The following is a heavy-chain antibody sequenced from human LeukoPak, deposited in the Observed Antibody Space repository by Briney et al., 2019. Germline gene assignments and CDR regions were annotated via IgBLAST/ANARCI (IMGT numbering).Heavy chain of an antibody. CDR2: IYYSGST. J-gene: IGHJ5*02. V-gene: IGHV4-39*07. CDR3: AEASYYDFWSGYYPAGWFDP. D-gene: IGHD3-3*01. CDR1: AGSISSSSYY. Sequence: SETLSLTCKVSAGSISSSSYYWGWIRQPPGKGLEWIGSIYYSGSTYYNPSLKSRVTISVDTSKNQFSLKLSSVTAADTAVYYCAEASYYDFWSGYYPAGWFDPWGQGTLVTVSS.